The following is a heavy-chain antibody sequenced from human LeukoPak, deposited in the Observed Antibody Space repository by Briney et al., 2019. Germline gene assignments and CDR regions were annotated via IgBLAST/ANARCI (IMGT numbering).Heavy chain of an antibody. CDR3: ARDGSSGYYLPDY. D-gene: IGHD3-22*01. CDR1: GGSISSYY. J-gene: IGHJ4*02. CDR2: IYYSGST. Sequence: SETLSLTCTVSGGSISSYYWSWIRQPPGKGLEWIGYIYYSGSTNYNPSLKSRVTISVDTSKNQFSLKLSSVTAADTAVYYCARDGSSGYYLPDYWGQGTLVTVSS. V-gene: IGHV4-59*12.